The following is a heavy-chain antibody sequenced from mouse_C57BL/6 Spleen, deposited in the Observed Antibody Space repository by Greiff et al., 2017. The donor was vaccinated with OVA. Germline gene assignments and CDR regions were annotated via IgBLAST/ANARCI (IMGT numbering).Heavy chain of an antibody. CDR2: IFPGSGST. CDR3: VPDCYDSSYRYVEV. CDR1: GYTFTSHW. V-gene: IGHV1-56*01. Sequence: QVQLQQSGPELVRPGASVKLSCKAPGYTFTSHWMQWVRQRPGQGLEWIGEIFPGSGSTYYNEKFKGKATLTVDKSSTTAYMQLSCLESDDASVYCCVPDCYDSSYRYVEVWGTGTTVTVSS. J-gene: IGHJ1*03. D-gene: IGHD1-1*01.